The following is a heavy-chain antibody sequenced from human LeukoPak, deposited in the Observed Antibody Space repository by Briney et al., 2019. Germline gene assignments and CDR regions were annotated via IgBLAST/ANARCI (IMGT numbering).Heavy chain of an antibody. V-gene: IGHV5-51*01. Sequence: GESLKISCKASGYRFTDYWSGWVRQMPGKGLEWMGSVFPGDSETRNNPSFQGQFTISVDKSISTASLQWSSRKASDPAMYYCERYEAGGSAIFFPLHHWAQGPLVTVSS. D-gene: IGHD3-10*01. CDR3: ERYEAGGSAIFFPLHH. J-gene: IGHJ5*02. CDR1: GYRFTDYW. CDR2: VFPGDSET.